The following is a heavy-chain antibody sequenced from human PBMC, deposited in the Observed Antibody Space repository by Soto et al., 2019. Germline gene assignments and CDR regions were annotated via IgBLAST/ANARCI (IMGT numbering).Heavy chain of an antibody. J-gene: IGHJ6*03. D-gene: IGHD2-15*01. CDR2: IIPILGIA. CDR1: GGTFSSYT. Sequence: GASVKVSCKASGGTFSSYTISWVRQAPGQGLEWMGRIIPILGIANYAQKFQGRVTMTRNTSISTAYMELSSLRSEDTAVYYCARGRQLVKNCSGGSCYYYYYYLAVWGKGSTVTVSS. V-gene: IGHV1-69*02. CDR3: ARGRQLVKNCSGGSCYYYYYYLAV.